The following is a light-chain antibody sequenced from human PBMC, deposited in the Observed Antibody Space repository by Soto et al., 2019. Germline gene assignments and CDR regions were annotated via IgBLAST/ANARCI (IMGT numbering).Light chain of an antibody. Sequence: EIVLTQSPATLSSSPGERATLSCRASQSVSSYLAWYQQKPGQAPRLLIYDASNRATGIPARFSGSGSGTAFTLTISSLAPDDFAVYYCQHPSNWPPGALSFGGGTKVEIK. CDR2: DAS. J-gene: IGKJ4*01. CDR1: QSVSSY. V-gene: IGKV3-11*01. CDR3: QHPSNWPPGALS.